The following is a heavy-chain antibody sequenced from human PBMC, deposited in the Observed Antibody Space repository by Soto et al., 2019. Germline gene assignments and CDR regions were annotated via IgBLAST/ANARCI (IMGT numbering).Heavy chain of an antibody. CDR3: TRRRDWTAMDPLDY. D-gene: IGHD5-18*01. V-gene: IGHV3-73*02. CDR1: GFTLSDSA. CDR2: IRSNVNTYAT. J-gene: IGHJ4*02. Sequence: EVQLVESGGGLVQPGGSLKLSCAASGFTLSDSAMKWVRQASGKGLEWVGRIRSNVNTYATSYAASVKGRFTISRDDSVNTNYLQMNSLNAEDTAVYYCTRRRDWTAMDPLDYWGQGTLVTVSS.